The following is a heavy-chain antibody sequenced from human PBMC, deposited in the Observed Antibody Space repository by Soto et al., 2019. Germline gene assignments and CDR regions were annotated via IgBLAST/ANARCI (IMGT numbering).Heavy chain of an antibody. Sequence: ASVNVSCKSSGYTFTSYCISWVRQAPGQGLECMGWISAYNGNTNYAQKLQGRVTMTTDTSTSTAYMELRSLRSDDTAVYYCARDFLEVHSSSWPAYYYYGMDVWGQGTTVTVSS. CDR1: GYTFTSYC. CDR3: ARDFLEVHSSSWPAYYYYGMDV. J-gene: IGHJ6*02. V-gene: IGHV1-18*01. CDR2: ISAYNGNT. D-gene: IGHD6-13*01.